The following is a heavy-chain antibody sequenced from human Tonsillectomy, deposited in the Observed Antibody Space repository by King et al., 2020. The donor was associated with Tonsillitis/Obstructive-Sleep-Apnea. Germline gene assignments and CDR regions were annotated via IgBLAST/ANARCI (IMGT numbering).Heavy chain of an antibody. V-gene: IGHV1-18*01. CDR3: ARGRVSRIPSAGVVSPFDP. Sequence: VQLVQSGAEVKKPGASVKVSCKASGYIITSYGISWVRQAPGQGLEWMGWMSAYNGNTNYAQKFQGRVTMTTDTSTSIPYMELRSLRSDDTAVYYCARGRVSRIPSAGVVSPFDPWGQGTLVTVSS. CDR2: MSAYNGNT. D-gene: IGHD3-3*01. CDR1: GYIITSYG. J-gene: IGHJ5*02.